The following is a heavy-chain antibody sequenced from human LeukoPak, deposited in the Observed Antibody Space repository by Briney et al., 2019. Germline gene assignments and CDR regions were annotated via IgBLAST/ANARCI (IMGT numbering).Heavy chain of an antibody. CDR1: GASISSSY. J-gene: IGHJ4*02. CDR2: DYTTGST. D-gene: IGHD6-19*01. V-gene: IGHV4-4*07. CDR3: VRHRKGWTFDS. Sequence: SETLSLTCTVSGASISSSYWSWIRQPAGKGLEWIGRDYTTGSTTYNPSLKSRVTMSLDTSKNHFSLRLTSVTAADTAVYYCVRHRKGWTFDSWGQGTLVTVSS.